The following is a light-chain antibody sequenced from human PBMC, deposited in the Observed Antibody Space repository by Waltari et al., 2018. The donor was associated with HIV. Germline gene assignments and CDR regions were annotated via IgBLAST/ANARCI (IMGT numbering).Light chain of an antibody. V-gene: IGLV6-57*01. J-gene: IGLJ3*02. Sequence: NFMLTQPHSVSESPGKTVTISCTRTSGSIASNYVQWYQQRPGSSPTTVIYEDNQRPSGGASRFSGSIDSSSNSAALTIAGLKTEDEADYYCQSYDSSNQGVFGGGTKLTVL. CDR3: QSYDSSNQGV. CDR1: SGSIASNY. CDR2: EDN.